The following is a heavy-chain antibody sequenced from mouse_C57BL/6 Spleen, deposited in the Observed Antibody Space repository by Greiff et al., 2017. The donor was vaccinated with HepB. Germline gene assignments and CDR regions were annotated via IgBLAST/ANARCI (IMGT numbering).Heavy chain of an antibody. V-gene: IGHV1-54*01. J-gene: IGHJ2*01. CDR1: GYAFTNYL. Sequence: VQLQESGAELVRPGTSVKVSCKASGYAFTNYLIEWVKQRPGQGLEWIGVINPGSGGTNYNEKFKGKATLTADKSSSTADMQLSSLTSEDSAVYFCARGLRHYFDYWGQGTTLTVSS. CDR2: INPGSGGT. D-gene: IGHD1-2*01. CDR3: ARGLRHYFDY.